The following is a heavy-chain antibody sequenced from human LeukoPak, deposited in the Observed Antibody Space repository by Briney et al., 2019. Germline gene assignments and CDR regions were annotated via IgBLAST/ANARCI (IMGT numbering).Heavy chain of an antibody. J-gene: IGHJ5*02. CDR2: MNSNSGNT. V-gene: IGHV1-8*01. D-gene: IGHD1-26*01. CDR3: ARGSGSGGRDWFDP. Sequence: ASVKVSCKASGYTFTSHDINWVRQATGQGLEWMGWMNSNSGNTGSAQKFQGRLTMTRDTSISTAYMGLRSLTSDDTAVYYCARGSGSGGRDWFDPWGQGTLVTVSS. CDR1: GYTFTSHD.